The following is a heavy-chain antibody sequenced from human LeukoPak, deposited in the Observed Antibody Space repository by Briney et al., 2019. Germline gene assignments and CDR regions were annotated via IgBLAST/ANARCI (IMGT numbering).Heavy chain of an antibody. V-gene: IGHV4-4*07. CDR1: GGSISSYY. CDR3: AGKGGPDTYYYDSSGYRRFALDI. CDR2: IYTSGST. J-gene: IGHJ3*02. D-gene: IGHD3-22*01. Sequence: SETLSLTCTVSGGSISSYYWSWIRQPAGKGVEWIGRIYTSGSTNYNPSLKSRVTMSVDTSKNQFSLKLSSVTAADTAVYYCAGKGGPDTYYYDSSGYRRFALDIWGQGTMVTVSS.